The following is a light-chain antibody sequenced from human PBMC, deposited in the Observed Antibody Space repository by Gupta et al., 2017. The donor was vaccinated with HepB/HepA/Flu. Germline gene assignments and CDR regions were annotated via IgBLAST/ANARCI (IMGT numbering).Light chain of an antibody. J-gene: IGKJ1*01. CDR1: QSIRAY. CDR3: QQTYSTPWT. V-gene: IGKV1-39*01. CDR2: GAS. Sequence: PSPPSLSASVGERISITCRAGQSIRAYLNWYQQRPGQAPNLLICGASNLRTGVPPRFSGSGSGTEFTLTISRLEPEDVATYFCQQTYSTPWTFGLGTKVDMK.